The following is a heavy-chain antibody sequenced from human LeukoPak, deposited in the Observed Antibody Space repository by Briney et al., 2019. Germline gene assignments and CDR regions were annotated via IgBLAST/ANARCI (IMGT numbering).Heavy chain of an antibody. CDR2: IAIRGDT. CDR3: ARGGIPVSGIDEFDY. Sequence: GGSLRLSCAASGFTFIDYDMHWVRQVIGKGLEWVSAIAIRGDTHYSGSVKGRFTTSRENAASSLYLQMNSLRAEDTAVYYCARGGIPVSGIDEFDYWGQGTLVTVSS. D-gene: IGHD6-19*01. CDR1: GFTFIDYD. V-gene: IGHV3-13*01. J-gene: IGHJ4*02.